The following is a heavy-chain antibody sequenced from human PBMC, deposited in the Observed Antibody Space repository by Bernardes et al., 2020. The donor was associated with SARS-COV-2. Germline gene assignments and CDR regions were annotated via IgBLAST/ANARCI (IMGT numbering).Heavy chain of an antibody. V-gene: IGHV4-31*03. D-gene: IGHD6-19*01. CDR3: ARGSGGSGWYGGAFDI. CDR1: GGSISSGGYY. Sequence: SETLSLTCTVSGGSISSGGYYWSWIRQHPGKGLEWIGYIYYRWSTYYNPSLKSRVTISVDTSKNQFSLKLSSVTAADTAVYYCARGSGGSGWYGGAFDIWGQGTMVTVSS. CDR2: IYYRWST. J-gene: IGHJ3*02.